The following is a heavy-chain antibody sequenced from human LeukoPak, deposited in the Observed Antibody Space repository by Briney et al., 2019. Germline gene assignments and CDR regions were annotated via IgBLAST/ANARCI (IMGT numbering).Heavy chain of an antibody. Sequence: SETLSLTCTVSGGSINSDGYYWTWIRQHPGKGLEWIGYIYYSGTTYYNPSLEGRVTLSVDTSKNQFSLRLSSVTAADTAVYYCARYRDSGGRLAFDIWGQGIMATVSS. J-gene: IGHJ3*02. CDR2: IYYSGTT. CDR1: GGSINSDGYY. CDR3: ARYRDSGGRLAFDI. D-gene: IGHD2-15*01. V-gene: IGHV4-31*03.